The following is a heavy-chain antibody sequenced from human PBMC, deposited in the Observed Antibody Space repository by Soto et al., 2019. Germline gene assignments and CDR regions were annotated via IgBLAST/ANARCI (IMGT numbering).Heavy chain of an antibody. V-gene: IGHV3-7*04. CDR1: GFTFGTYW. CDR2: IKHDGTEE. Sequence: GWSLRLSCAASGFTFGTYWLTWVRQAPGKGLQWGANIKHDGTEESYVDSVRGRFTISRHNSRNSLYLQMTSLRAEHTGVSYCARGAFPSGGSYPLDYWGQGTLVTVSS. D-gene: IGHD3-16*02. CDR3: ARGAFPSGGSYPLDY. J-gene: IGHJ4*02.